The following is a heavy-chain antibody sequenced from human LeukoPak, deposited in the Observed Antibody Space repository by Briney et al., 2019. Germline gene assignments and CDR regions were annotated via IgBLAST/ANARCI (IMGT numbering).Heavy chain of an antibody. CDR2: VYYDGST. V-gene: IGHV4-59*01. CDR1: GGSITGYY. J-gene: IGHJ4*02. D-gene: IGHD2-21*02. CDR3: ARVKGVVTAILDY. Sequence: SETLSLTCTVSGGSITGYYWSWIRQPPGKGLEWIGYVYYDGSTNYNPSLRSRVTISLDTSKNQFSLRLISVTAADTAVYYCARVKGVVTAILDYWGQGTLVTVSS.